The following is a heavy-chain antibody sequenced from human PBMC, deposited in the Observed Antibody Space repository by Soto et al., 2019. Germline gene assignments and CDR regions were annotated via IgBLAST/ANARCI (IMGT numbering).Heavy chain of an antibody. J-gene: IGHJ3*02. CDR2: INHSGST. CDR1: GGSFSGYY. D-gene: IGHD2-15*01. CDR3: ASDRLYCSGGSCSAFDI. V-gene: IGHV4-34*01. Sequence: QVQLQQWGAGLLKPSETLSLTCAVYGGSFSGYYWSWIRQPPGKGLEWIGEINHSGSTNYNPSLKSRVTISVDTSMNQLSLKLSSVTAADTAVYYCASDRLYCSGGSCSAFDIWGQGTMVTVSS.